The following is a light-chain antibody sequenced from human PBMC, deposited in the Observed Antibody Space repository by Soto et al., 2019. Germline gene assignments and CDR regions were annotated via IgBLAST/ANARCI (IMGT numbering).Light chain of an antibody. V-gene: IGKV1-6*01. Sequence: AIQMTQSPSSLSASVGDRVTITCRASQGIRNELGWYQQKPGRPPKILIYAASTLYSGVPSRFSGSGSGTDFTLTITSLQPEDFATYYCLQDYNYPYTFGQGTKLEIK. CDR1: QGIRNE. J-gene: IGKJ2*01. CDR2: AAS. CDR3: LQDYNYPYT.